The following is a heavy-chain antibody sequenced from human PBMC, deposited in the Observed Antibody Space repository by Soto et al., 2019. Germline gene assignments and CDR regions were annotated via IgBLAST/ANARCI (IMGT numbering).Heavy chain of an antibody. CDR3: ARSIRGYYGMDV. D-gene: IGHD3-16*01. Sequence: PGESLKISCKGSGYGFTTYWISWVRQMPGKGLEWMGRNDPSDSYTNYSPSFQGHVTFSADTSISTAYLQWTSLKASDTAMYYCARSIRGYYGMDVWGQGTTVTVSS. V-gene: IGHV5-10-1*01. CDR2: NDPSDSYT. CDR1: GYGFTTYW. J-gene: IGHJ6*02.